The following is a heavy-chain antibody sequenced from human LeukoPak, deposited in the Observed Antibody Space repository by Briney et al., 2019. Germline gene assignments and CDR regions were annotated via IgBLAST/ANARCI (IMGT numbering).Heavy chain of an antibody. V-gene: IGHV1-2*02. J-gene: IGHJ4*02. Sequence: ASVKVSCKAPGYTFTGYYMHWVRQAPGQGLEWMGWINPNSGGTNYAQKFQGRVTMTRDTSISTAYMELSRLRSDDTAVYYCARVRIQLWQGLGYWGQGTLVTVSS. CDR1: GYTFTGYY. CDR2: INPNSGGT. CDR3: ARVRIQLWQGLGY. D-gene: IGHD5-18*01.